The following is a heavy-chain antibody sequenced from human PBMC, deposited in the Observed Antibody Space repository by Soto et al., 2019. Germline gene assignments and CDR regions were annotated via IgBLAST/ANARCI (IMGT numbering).Heavy chain of an antibody. J-gene: IGHJ6*02. CDR1: GFTFSSYA. V-gene: IGHV3-23*01. Sequence: EVQLLESGGGLVQPGGSLRLSCAASGFTFSSYAMKWVRQAPGKGLEWVSLIGESGISTYYGDSVKGRFTISRDNAGNTLFMEMYSLRAEDMAVYYCAGDMPGVRHCAMDIWGQGTTVAVSS. CDR3: AGDMPGVRHCAMDI. D-gene: IGHD2-2*01. CDR2: IGESGIST.